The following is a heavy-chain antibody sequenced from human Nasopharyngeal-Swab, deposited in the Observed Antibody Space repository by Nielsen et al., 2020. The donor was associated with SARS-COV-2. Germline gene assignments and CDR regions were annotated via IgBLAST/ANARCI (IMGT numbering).Heavy chain of an antibody. D-gene: IGHD2-2*01. CDR3: ARNQLLGSYYYYGMDV. J-gene: IGHJ6*02. CDR2: ISSSSSYI. V-gene: IGHV3-21*01. CDR1: GFTSSSYS. Sequence: GESLKISCAASGFTSSSYSINWVRQAPGKGLEWVSSISSSSSYIYYADSVEGRFTISRDNAKNSLYLQMNSLRAEDTAVYYCARNQLLGSYYYYGMDVWGQGTTVTVSS.